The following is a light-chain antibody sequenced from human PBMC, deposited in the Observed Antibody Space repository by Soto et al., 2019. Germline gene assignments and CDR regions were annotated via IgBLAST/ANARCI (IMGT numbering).Light chain of an antibody. V-gene: IGLV1-47*01. CDR2: RND. CDR1: SSNVGRNY. Sequence: QSVLTQPPSMFGTPGQRVAISCSGGSSNVGRNYVYWYQQLPGTAPKLLISRNDQRPSGVPDRFSGSKSGTSGSLAISGLRSEDEADYYCCSYAGSTTWVFGGGTKLTVL. J-gene: IGLJ3*02. CDR3: CSYAGSTTWV.